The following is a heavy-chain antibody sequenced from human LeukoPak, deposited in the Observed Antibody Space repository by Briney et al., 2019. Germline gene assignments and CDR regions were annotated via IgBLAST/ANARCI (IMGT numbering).Heavy chain of an antibody. CDR1: GFTFSNAW. J-gene: IGHJ4*02. CDR2: IKSKTDGGTT. D-gene: IGHD3-22*01. CDR3: TTRDTLITMIVPFDY. Sequence: GGSLRLSCAASGFTFSNAWMSWVRQAPGKGLEWVGRIKSKTDGGTTDYAAPVKGRFTISRDDSKNTLYLQMNSLKTEDTAVYYCTTRDTLITMIVPFDYWGQGTLVTVSS. V-gene: IGHV3-15*01.